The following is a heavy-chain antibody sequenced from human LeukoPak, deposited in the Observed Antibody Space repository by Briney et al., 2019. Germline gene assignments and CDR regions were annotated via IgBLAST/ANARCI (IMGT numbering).Heavy chain of an antibody. Sequence: GTSVKVSCKASGFTFTSSAMQWVRQARRQRLEWIGWIVVGSGNTNYAQKFQERVTITRDMSTSTAYMELSSLRSEDTAVYYCAADFAAAGTTEYFDLWGRGTLVTVSS. J-gene: IGHJ2*01. CDR3: AADFAAAGTTEYFDL. V-gene: IGHV1-58*02. D-gene: IGHD6-13*01. CDR1: GFTFTSSA. CDR2: IVVGSGNT.